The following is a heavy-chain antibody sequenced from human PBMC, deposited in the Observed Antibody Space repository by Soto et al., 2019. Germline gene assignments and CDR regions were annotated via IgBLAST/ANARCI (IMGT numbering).Heavy chain of an antibody. CDR1: GYTFTSYG. CDR3: ARDPRSHYYDSSGYLDY. Sequence: QVQLVQSGAEVKKPGASVKVSCKASGYTFTSYGISWVRQAPGQGLEWMGWISAYNGNTNYAQKLQGRVTMTTDTSTSTAYRELRSLGSDDTAVYYCARDPRSHYYDSSGYLDYWGQGTLVTVSS. J-gene: IGHJ4*02. V-gene: IGHV1-18*01. D-gene: IGHD3-22*01. CDR2: ISAYNGNT.